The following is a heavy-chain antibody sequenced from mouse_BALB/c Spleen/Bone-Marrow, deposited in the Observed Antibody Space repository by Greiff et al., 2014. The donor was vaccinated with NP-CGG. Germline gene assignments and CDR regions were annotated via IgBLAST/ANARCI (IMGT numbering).Heavy chain of an antibody. CDR1: GFNIKDTY. J-gene: IGHJ2*01. CDR2: IDPANGNT. D-gene: IGHD1-1*01. CDR3: ARYYYGSSYFDH. Sequence: VQLQQSGAELVKPGASVELSCTASGFNIKDTYMHWVKQRPEQGLEWIGRIDPANGNTKYDPKFQGKATITADTSSNTAYLQLSSLTSEDTAVYYCARYYYGSSYFDHWGQGTTLTVSS. V-gene: IGHV14-3*02.